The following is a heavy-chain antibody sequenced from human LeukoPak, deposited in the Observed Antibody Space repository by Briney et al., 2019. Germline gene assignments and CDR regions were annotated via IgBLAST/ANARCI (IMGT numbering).Heavy chain of an antibody. CDR3: ARCGGFLECDY. J-gene: IGHJ4*02. CDR1: GGTFSSYA. D-gene: IGHD3-3*01. V-gene: IGHV1-69*01. CDR2: VIPIFGTA. Sequence: SVKVSCKASGGTFSSYAISWVRQAPGQGLEWMGGVIPIFGTANYAQKFQGRVTITADESTSTAYMELSSLRSEDTAVYYRARCGGFLECDYWGQGTLVTVSS.